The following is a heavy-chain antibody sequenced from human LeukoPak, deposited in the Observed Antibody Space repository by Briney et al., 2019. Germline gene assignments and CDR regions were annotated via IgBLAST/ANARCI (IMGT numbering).Heavy chain of an antibody. V-gene: IGHV3-23*01. CDR3: ASRADSSGYYFFDY. J-gene: IGHJ4*02. Sequence: PGGSLRLSCAASGFTFSNYGMSWVRQAPGKGLEWVSSISGSGGSTYYADSVKGRFTISRDTSKHTLFLQMNSLRAEDTAVYFCASRADSSGYYFFDYWGQGSLVTVSS. D-gene: IGHD3-22*01. CDR2: ISGSGGST. CDR1: GFTFSNYG.